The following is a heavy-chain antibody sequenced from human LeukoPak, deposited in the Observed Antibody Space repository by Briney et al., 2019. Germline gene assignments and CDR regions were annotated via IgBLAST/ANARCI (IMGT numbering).Heavy chain of an antibody. J-gene: IGHJ5*02. D-gene: IGHD2-15*01. CDR2: ISGRGGSA. Sequence: PGGSLRLSCAASGFTFSDNAMTWVRQAPGKGLEWVSTISGRGGSAFYADSVKGRLTVSRDNSKNTLFLQMNSLRAEDTAIYYCAKRVLRQSWGQGTLVTVSS. V-gene: IGHV3-23*01. CDR1: GFTFSDNA. CDR3: AKRVLRQS.